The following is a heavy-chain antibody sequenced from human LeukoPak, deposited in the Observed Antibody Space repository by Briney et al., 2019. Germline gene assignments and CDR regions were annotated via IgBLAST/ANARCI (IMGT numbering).Heavy chain of an antibody. CDR1: GFTFSSYS. CDR2: ISSSSSYI. V-gene: IGHV3-21*01. J-gene: IGHJ4*02. D-gene: IGHD1-26*01. CDR3: ARGRFGSYISFDY. Sequence: GGSLRLSCAASGFTFSSYSMNWVRQAPGKGLEWVLSISSSSSYIYYADSVKGRFTISRDNAKNSLYLQMNSLRAEDTAVYYCARGRFGSYISFDYWGQGTLVTVSS.